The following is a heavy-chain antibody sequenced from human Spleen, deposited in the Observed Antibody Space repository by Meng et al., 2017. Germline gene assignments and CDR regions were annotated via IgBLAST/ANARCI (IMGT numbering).Heavy chain of an antibody. CDR1: GFTFSDYY. CDR3: ARRGYNYFFDY. J-gene: IGHJ4*02. V-gene: IGHV3-11*01. D-gene: IGHD5-24*01. CDR2: ISSSGSSI. Sequence: GESLKISCAASGFTFSDYYMNWIRQAPGKGLEWVSSISSSGSSIYYADSVKGRFTISRDNAKNSLSLQMNSLRAGDTAVYYCARRGYNYFFDYWGQGNLVTVSS.